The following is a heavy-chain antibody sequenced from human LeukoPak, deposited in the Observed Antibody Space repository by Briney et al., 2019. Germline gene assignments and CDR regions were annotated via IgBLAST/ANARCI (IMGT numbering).Heavy chain of an antibody. Sequence: GGSLRLSCAASGFTFSNAWMSWVRQAPGKGLEWVGRIKSKTDGGTTDYAAPVKGRFTISRDDSKNTLYLQMNSLKTEDTAVYYCTPDSSSWYGPPYYYYGMDVWGQGTTVTVSS. D-gene: IGHD6-13*01. J-gene: IGHJ6*02. CDR2: IKSKTDGGTT. CDR3: TPDSSSWYGPPYYYYGMDV. V-gene: IGHV3-15*01. CDR1: GFTFSNAW.